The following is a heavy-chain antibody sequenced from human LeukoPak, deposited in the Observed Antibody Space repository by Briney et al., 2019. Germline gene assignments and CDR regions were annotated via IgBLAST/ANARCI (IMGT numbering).Heavy chain of an antibody. CDR3: ARGWELLGAFDY. Sequence: KPSETLSLTCTVSGYSISSGYYWGWIRQPPGKGLEWTGSIYHSGSTYYNPSLKSRVTISVDTSKNQFSLKLSSVTAADTAVYYCARGWELLGAFDYWGQGTLVTVSS. CDR2: IYHSGST. D-gene: IGHD1-26*01. V-gene: IGHV4-38-2*02. J-gene: IGHJ4*02. CDR1: GYSISSGYY.